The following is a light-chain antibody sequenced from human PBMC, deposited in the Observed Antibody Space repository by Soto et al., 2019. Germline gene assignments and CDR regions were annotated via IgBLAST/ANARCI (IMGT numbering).Light chain of an antibody. V-gene: IGLV1-40*01. J-gene: IGLJ3*02. CDR2: GNR. CDR3: QSYDSRLTGWGM. Sequence: QSVLTQPPSVSGAPGQRVTISCTGSSSDIGAGYDVHWYQQFPGTAPKLLIYGNRNRPSGVPDRFSCSKSGTSASLAITGLQAEDEADYYCQSYDSRLTGWGMFGGGTKLTV. CDR1: SSDIGAGYD.